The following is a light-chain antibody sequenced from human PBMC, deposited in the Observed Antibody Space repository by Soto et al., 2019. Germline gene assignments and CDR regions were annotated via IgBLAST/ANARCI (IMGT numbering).Light chain of an antibody. CDR3: QQSYSTWT. CDR1: QSISSY. Sequence: DIQMTQSPSSLSASVGDRVTITCRASQSISSYLNWYQQKPGKAPKLLIYAASSLQSGVPSRFSCSGGGTDFTLTISSLHPEDFASYYCQQSYSTWTFGQGTKMEIK. V-gene: IGKV1-39*01. CDR2: AAS. J-gene: IGKJ1*01.